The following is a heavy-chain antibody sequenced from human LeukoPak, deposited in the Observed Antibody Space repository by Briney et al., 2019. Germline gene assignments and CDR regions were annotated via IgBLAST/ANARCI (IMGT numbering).Heavy chain of an antibody. Sequence: GGSLRLSCAASGFTFSSYAMSWVRQAPGEGLEWVSAISGSGGSTYYADSVKGRFTISRDNSKNTLYLQMNSLRAEDTAVYYCALRIAVAGFDYWGQGTLVTVSS. V-gene: IGHV3-23*01. D-gene: IGHD6-19*01. J-gene: IGHJ4*02. CDR2: ISGSGGST. CDR3: ALRIAVAGFDY. CDR1: GFTFSSYA.